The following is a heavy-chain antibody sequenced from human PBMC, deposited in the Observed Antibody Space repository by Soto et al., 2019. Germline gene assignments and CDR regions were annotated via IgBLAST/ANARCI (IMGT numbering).Heavy chain of an antibody. D-gene: IGHD4-17*01. CDR2: IYYSGST. Sequence: QVQLQESGPGLVKPSQTLSLTCTVSGGSISSGGYYWSWIRQHPGKGLEWIGYIYYSGSTYYNPSLKSRVTISVDTSKNQFSLKLSSVTAADTAVYYCARGGDYGGNSQYWYFDLWGRGTLVTVSS. V-gene: IGHV4-31*03. CDR3: ARGGDYGGNSQYWYFDL. CDR1: GGSISSGGYY. J-gene: IGHJ2*01.